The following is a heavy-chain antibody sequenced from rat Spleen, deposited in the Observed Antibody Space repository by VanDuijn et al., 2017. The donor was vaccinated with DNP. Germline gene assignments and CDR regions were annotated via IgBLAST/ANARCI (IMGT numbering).Heavy chain of an antibody. CDR3: ATPGTTGIYYAMDA. CDR1: GFTFSDYY. Sequence: EVQLVESGGGLVQPGRSLKLSCAASGFTFSDYYMAWVRQAPTKGLEWVASIIYDGSSTYYRDSVKGRFTISRDNAKSTLYLQMDSLRSEDTATYYCATPGTTGIYYAMDAWGQGTSVTVSS. CDR2: IIYDGSST. V-gene: IGHV5S10*01. J-gene: IGHJ4*01. D-gene: IGHD1-9*01.